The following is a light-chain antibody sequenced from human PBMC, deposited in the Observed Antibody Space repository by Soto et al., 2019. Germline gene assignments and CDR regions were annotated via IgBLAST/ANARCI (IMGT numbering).Light chain of an antibody. J-gene: IGLJ1*01. CDR1: SSDVGRYNY. V-gene: IGLV2-14*03. CDR3: GSFTSSSTHV. Sequence: QSALAQPASVSGSPGQSITISCTGTSSDVGRYNYVSWYQQHPGKAPKLTIYDVSSRPSGVSSRFSGSKSGNTASPTISGLHAEDETDYYCGSFTSSSTHVPGTEPKLTVL. CDR2: DVS.